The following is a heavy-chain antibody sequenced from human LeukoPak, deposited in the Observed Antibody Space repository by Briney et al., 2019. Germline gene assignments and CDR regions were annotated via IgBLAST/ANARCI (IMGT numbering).Heavy chain of an antibody. CDR3: ARARLRQDAFDI. CDR1: GFTVSSNY. Sequence: GGSLRLSCAASGFTVSSNYMSWVRQAPGKGLEWVSYISSSGSTIYYADSVKGRFTISRDNAKNSLYLQMNSLRAEDTAVYYCARARLRQDAFDIWGQGTMVTVSS. D-gene: IGHD4-17*01. CDR2: ISSSGSTI. V-gene: IGHV3-11*01. J-gene: IGHJ3*02.